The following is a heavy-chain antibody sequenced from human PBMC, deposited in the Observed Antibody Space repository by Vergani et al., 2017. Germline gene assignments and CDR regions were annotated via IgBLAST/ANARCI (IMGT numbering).Heavy chain of an antibody. Sequence: QESGPGLVKPSETLSLTCTVSGGSLSSSSYYWGWIRQPPGKALEWLAHIFSNDEKSYSTSLKSRLTISKDTSKSQVVLTMTNMDPVDTATYYCARIRLDYDSSGYLYYFDYWGQGTLVTVSS. D-gene: IGHD3-22*01. CDR3: ARIRLDYDSSGYLYYFDY. CDR1: GGSLSSSSYY. V-gene: IGHV2-26*01. J-gene: IGHJ4*02. CDR2: IFSNDEK.